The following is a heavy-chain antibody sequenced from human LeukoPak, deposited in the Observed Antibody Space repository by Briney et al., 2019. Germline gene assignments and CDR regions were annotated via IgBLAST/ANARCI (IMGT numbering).Heavy chain of an antibody. Sequence: SETLSLICTVSGGSIGSYYWSWIRQPPGKGLEWIGYIHYSGSTNHNPSLKSRVTISVDTSKNQFSLKLSSVTAADTAVYYCARHETASYLYDYWGQGTLVTVSS. J-gene: IGHJ4*02. CDR3: ARHETASYLYDY. CDR1: GGSIGSYY. V-gene: IGHV4-59*08. D-gene: IGHD1-26*01. CDR2: IHYSGST.